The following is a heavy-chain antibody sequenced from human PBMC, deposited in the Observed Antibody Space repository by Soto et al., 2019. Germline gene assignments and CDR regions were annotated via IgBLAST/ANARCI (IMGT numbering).Heavy chain of an antibody. V-gene: IGHV3-11*01. D-gene: IGHD2-2*01. J-gene: IGHJ2*01. CDR2: ISSSGSTI. CDR1: GFTFSDYY. CDR3: AREGIVVVPAAMRGCGKGDWYFDL. Sequence: QVQLVESGGGLVKPGGSLRLSCAASGFTFSDYYMSWIRQAPGKGLEWVSYISSSGSTIYYADSVKGRLTIPRDNAKNSMYLQMNRLRGEDTAVYYCAREGIVVVPAAMRGCGKGDWYFDLWGRGTLVTVSS.